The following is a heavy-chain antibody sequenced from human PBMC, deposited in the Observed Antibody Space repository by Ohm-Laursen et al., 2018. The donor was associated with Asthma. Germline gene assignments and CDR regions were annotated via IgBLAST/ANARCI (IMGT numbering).Heavy chain of an antibody. CDR3: ARGIAVTENDAFDI. Sequence: GASVKVSCNASGYTFTGYYMHWVRQAPGQGLEWMGWINPNSGGTNYAQKFQGWVTMTRDTSISTAYMELSKLRSDDTAVYYCARGIAVTENDAFDIWGQGTMVTVSS. J-gene: IGHJ3*02. CDR2: INPNSGGT. D-gene: IGHD6-19*01. CDR1: GYTFTGYY. V-gene: IGHV1-2*04.